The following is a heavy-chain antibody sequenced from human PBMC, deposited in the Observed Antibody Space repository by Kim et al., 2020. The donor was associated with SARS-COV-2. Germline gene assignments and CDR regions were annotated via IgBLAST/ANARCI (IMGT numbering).Heavy chain of an antibody. J-gene: IGHJ6*04. CDR2: SDI. CDR3: ARGGSITGG. Sequence: SDISYAAPGKGGFTITRDNAKNSLYLQMNSLRAEDTAVYYCARGGSITGGWGKGTTVTVSS. V-gene: IGHV3-21*01. D-gene: IGHD7-27*01.